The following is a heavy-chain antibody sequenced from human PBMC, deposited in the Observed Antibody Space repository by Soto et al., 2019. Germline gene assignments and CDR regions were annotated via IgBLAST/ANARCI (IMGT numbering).Heavy chain of an antibody. D-gene: IGHD1-1*01. V-gene: IGHV4-59*01. Sequence: XETLSLPCTVSGASITDYYWSWIRQPPGKGLEYIGFLSYSGYVNCNPSLKSRLSISADTSKSQVSLRLSSVTAADTAVYYCATLETFTNSGGSDVWGRGALVTVSS. CDR1: GASITDYY. J-gene: IGHJ4*02. CDR2: LSYSGYV. CDR3: ATLETFTNSGGSDV.